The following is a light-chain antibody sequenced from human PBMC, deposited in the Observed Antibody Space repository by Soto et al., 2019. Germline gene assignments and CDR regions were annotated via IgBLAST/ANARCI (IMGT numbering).Light chain of an antibody. V-gene: IGLV2-14*03. CDR1: SSDVGGYNY. CDR3: SSYTTSNTRQIV. Sequence: QSVLTQPASVSRSPGQSITISCTGTSSDVGGYNYVSWYQHHPGKAPKLLIYDVSNRPSGVSNRFSGSKSDNTASLTISGLQPEDEADYYCSSYTTSNTRQIVFGTGTKAPS. CDR2: DVS. J-gene: IGLJ1*01.